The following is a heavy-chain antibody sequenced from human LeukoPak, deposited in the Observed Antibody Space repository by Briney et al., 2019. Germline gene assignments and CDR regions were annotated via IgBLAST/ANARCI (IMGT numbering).Heavy chain of an antibody. V-gene: IGHV4-59*01. Sequence: SETLSLTCTVSGGSITSYYWSWIRQPPGKGLEWIGYIYYSGSTNYNPSLKSRVTISVDTSKNQFSLKLSSVTAADTAVYYCARQSSGWYDNWFDPWGQGTLVTVSS. CDR2: IYYSGST. D-gene: IGHD6-19*01. CDR3: ARQSSGWYDNWFDP. CDR1: GGSITSYY. J-gene: IGHJ5*02.